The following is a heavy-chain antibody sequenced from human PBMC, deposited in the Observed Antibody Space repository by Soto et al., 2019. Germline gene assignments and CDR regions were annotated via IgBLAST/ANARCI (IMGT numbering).Heavy chain of an antibody. Sequence: GGSLRLSCAASGSTFSSYSMNWVRQAPGKGLEWVSYISSSSTIYYADSVKGRFTISRDKARNSLFLQMNSLRAEDTAVYYCARERHEVGDYFYMDVWGKGTTVTVSS. CDR3: ARERHEVGDYFYMDV. V-gene: IGHV3-48*01. J-gene: IGHJ6*03. CDR1: GSTFSSYS. CDR2: ISSSSTI. D-gene: IGHD2-15*01.